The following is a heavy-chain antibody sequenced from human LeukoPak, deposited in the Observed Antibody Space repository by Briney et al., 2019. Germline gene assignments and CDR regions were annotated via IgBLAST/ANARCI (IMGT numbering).Heavy chain of an antibody. Sequence: ASVKVSCKASGYTFTSYAMNWVRQAPGQGLEWMGWINTNTGNPTYAQGFTGRFVFSLDTSVSTAYLQISSLKAEDTAVYYCAREGDTAMVRGNFDYWGQGTLVTVSS. CDR1: GYTFTSYA. D-gene: IGHD5-18*01. V-gene: IGHV7-4-1*02. CDR2: INTNTGNP. J-gene: IGHJ4*02. CDR3: AREGDTAMVRGNFDY.